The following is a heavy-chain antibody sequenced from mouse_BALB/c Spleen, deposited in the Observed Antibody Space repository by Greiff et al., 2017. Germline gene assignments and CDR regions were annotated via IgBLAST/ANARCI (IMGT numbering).Heavy chain of an antibody. CDR3: ARDYGSSFTRDFDY. J-gene: IGHJ2*01. Sequence: EVRLVESGGGLVQPGGSRKLSCAASGFTFSSFGMHWVRQAPEKGLEWVAYISSGSSTIYYADTVKGRFTISRDNPKNTLFLQMTSLRSEDTAMYYCARDYGSSFTRDFDYWGQGTTLTVSS. CDR1: GFTFSSFG. V-gene: IGHV5-17*02. D-gene: IGHD1-1*01. CDR2: ISSGSSTI.